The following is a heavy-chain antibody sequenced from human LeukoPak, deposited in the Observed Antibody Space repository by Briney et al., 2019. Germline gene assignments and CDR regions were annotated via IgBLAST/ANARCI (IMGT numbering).Heavy chain of an antibody. J-gene: IGHJ6*03. CDR2: IKQDGSEK. CDR1: GFTFSSYW. CDR3: AREYYYDSKNYMDV. V-gene: IGHV3-7*01. D-gene: IGHD3-22*01. Sequence: QPGGSLRLSCAASGFTFSSYWMSWVRQAPGKGLEWVANIKQDGSEKYYVDSVKGRFTISRDNAKNSLYLQMNSLRAEDTAVYSCAREYYYDSKNYMDVWGKGTTVTVSS.